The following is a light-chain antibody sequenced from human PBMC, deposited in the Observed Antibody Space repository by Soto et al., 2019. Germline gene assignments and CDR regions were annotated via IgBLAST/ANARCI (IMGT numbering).Light chain of an antibody. CDR1: QGIRKD. CDR2: AAS. J-gene: IGKJ1*01. CDR3: LQDDSYART. V-gene: IGKV1-17*01. Sequence: DIQMTQSPSSLSASVGDRVTITCRASQGIRKDLGWYQQKPGKAPKRLIYAASSLQSGVPSTFSGSGSGTEFTLTISSLQPEDFATYYCLQDDSYARTFGQGTKEEI.